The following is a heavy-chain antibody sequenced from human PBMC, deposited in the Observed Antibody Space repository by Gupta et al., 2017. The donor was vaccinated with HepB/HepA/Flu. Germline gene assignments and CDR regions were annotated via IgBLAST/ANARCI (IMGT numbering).Heavy chain of an antibody. D-gene: IGHD3/OR15-3a*01. CDR1: GGAIVSDDYW. Sequence: QLQLQESGPGLVKPSETLSLTCAVSGGAIVSDDYWWAWIRQPPGKGLEWLGSVFHSGSIHHTPPLARRLTTSVDTSKNQFTLKMTSWTAADTAVYYCARQKGLGKWTLDYWGQGILVTVSP. CDR3: ARQKGLGKWTLDY. V-gene: IGHV4-39*01. J-gene: IGHJ4*02. CDR2: VFHSGSI.